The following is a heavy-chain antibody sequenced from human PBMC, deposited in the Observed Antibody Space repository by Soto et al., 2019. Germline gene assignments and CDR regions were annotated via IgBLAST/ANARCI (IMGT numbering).Heavy chain of an antibody. V-gene: IGHV3-21*01. CDR1: GFTFRTST. Sequence: GGSLRLSCAASGFTFRTSTMNWVRQAPGKGLEWVSSISSNSRHKYNADSVRGRFTISRDNAKNSLYLQMDSLRAEDTAVYYCAKDEGSDYGGNYKEDFYYGMDVWGQGTTVTVSS. CDR3: AKDEGSDYGGNYKEDFYYGMDV. D-gene: IGHD4-17*01. J-gene: IGHJ6*02. CDR2: ISSNSRHK.